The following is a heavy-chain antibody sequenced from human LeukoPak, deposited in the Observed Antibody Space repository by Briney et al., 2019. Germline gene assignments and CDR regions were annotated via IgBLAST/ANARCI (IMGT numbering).Heavy chain of an antibody. CDR3: ARGGYCSGGSCRLYSHDAFDI. V-gene: IGHV1-69*13. J-gene: IGHJ3*02. Sequence: ASVKVSCKASGGTFSSYAVSWVRQAPGQGLEWMGGIIPIFGTANYAQKFQGRVTITADESTSTAYMELSSLRSEDTAVYYCARGGYCSGGSCRLYSHDAFDIWGQGTMVTVSS. CDR1: GGTFSSYA. D-gene: IGHD2-15*01. CDR2: IIPIFGTA.